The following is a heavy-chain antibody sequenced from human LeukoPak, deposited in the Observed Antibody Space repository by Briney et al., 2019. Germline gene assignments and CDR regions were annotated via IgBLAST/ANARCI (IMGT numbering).Heavy chain of an antibody. V-gene: IGHV1-24*01. CDR2: FDPEDDET. CDR3: ATGVVVVAATHAFDI. J-gene: IGHJ3*02. CDR1: GYTLTELS. D-gene: IGHD2-15*01. Sequence: ASVKVSCKVSGYTLTELSMHWVRQAPGKGLEWMGGFDPEDDETIYAQKFQGRVTMTEDTSTDTAYMELSSLRSEDTAVYYCATGVVVVAATHAFDIWGQGTMVTVSS.